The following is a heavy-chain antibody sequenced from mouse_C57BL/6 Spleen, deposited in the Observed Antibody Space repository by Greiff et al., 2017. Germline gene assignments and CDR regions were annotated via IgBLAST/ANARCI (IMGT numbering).Heavy chain of an antibody. CDR2: IDPSDSYT. D-gene: IGHD1-1*01. Sequence: VQLQQPGAELVRPGTSVKLSCKASGYTFTSYWMHWVKQRPGQGLEWIGVIDPSDSYTNYNQKFKGKATLTVDTSSSTAYMQLSSLTSEDSAVYYCARQVTTVVANYYAMDYWGQGTSVTVSS. CDR3: ARQVTTVVANYYAMDY. V-gene: IGHV1-59*01. CDR1: GYTFTSYW. J-gene: IGHJ4*01.